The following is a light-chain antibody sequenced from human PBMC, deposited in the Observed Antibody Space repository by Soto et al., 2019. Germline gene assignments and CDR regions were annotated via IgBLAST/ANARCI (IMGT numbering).Light chain of an antibody. CDR3: LKSYSTPLN. V-gene: IGKV1-39*01. CDR1: QSISSY. CDR2: AAS. Sequence: DIQMTHSPSSLSASVVYIVTITFRASQSISSYLDWYQQKPGKAPKLLIYAASSLQSGVPSRFSGSGSGTDFTLTISSLQPEDFATYYCLKSYSTPLNFGQGTRLEIK. J-gene: IGKJ5*01.